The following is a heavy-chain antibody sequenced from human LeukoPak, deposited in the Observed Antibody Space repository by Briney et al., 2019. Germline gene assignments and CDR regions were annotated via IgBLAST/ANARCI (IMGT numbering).Heavy chain of an antibody. V-gene: IGHV4-34*01. D-gene: IGHD3-22*01. J-gene: IGHJ4*02. CDR3: ARHKYYYDSSGHQKAFDY. CDR1: GGSFSGYY. CDR2: INHSGST. Sequence: SETLSLTCAVYGGSFSGYYWSWIRQPPGQGLEWIGEINHSGSTNYNPSLKSRVTISVDTSKNQFSLKLSSVTAADTAVYYCARHKYYYDSSGHQKAFDYWGQGTLVTVSS.